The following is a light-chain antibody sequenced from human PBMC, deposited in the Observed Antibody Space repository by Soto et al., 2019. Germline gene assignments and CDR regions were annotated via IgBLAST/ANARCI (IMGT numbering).Light chain of an antibody. CDR3: QQSYSGPLT. J-gene: IGKJ4*01. CDR1: QSISSY. V-gene: IGKV1-39*01. CDR2: AAS. Sequence: DIQMTQSPSSLSASVGDRVTITCRASQSISSYLNWYQQKPGKAHKXLIYAASSLQSGVPSRFSGIGSGTDFTLSISSLQPEDFATDDGQQSYSGPLTFGGGTKVDIK.